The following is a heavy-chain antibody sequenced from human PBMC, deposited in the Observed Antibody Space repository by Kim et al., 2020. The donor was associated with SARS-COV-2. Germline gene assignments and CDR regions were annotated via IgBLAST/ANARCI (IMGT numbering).Heavy chain of an antibody. D-gene: IGHD6-19*01. CDR3: ARGKWSSGWYKGYIY. Sequence: SETLSLTCTVSGGSISSYYWSWIRQPAGKGLEWIGRIYTSGSTNYNPSLKSRVTMSVDTSKNQFSLKLSSVTAADTAVYYCARGKWSSGWYKGYIYWGQGTLVTVSS. V-gene: IGHV4-4*07. J-gene: IGHJ4*02. CDR1: GGSISSYY. CDR2: IYTSGST.